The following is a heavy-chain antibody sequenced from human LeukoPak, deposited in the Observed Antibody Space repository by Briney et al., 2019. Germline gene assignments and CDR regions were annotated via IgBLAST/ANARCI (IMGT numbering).Heavy chain of an antibody. J-gene: IGHJ4*02. D-gene: IGHD6-19*01. V-gene: IGHV3-23*01. Sequence: GGSLRLSCAASGSTFSSYAMSWVRQAPGKGLEWVSAISGSGGSTYYADSVKGRFTISRDNSKNTLYLQMNSLRAEDTAVYYCAKADTGSSGWYSRAWFFDYWGQGTLVTVSS. CDR2: ISGSGGST. CDR1: GSTFSSYA. CDR3: AKADTGSSGWYSRAWFFDY.